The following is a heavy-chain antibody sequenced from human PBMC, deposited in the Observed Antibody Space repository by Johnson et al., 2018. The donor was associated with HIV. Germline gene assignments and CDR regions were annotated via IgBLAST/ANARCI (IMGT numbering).Heavy chain of an antibody. J-gene: IGHJ3*02. CDR2: ISYDGSNK. V-gene: IGHV3-30*04. Sequence: QVQLVESGGGLVQPGRSLRLSCVVSGFTYSSYAMHWVRQAPGKGLEWVAVISYDGSNKYYADSVKGRFTISRDNSKNTLYLQMNSLRGEDTAVYYCAKDIGGATDAFDIWGQGTMVTVSS. CDR1: GFTYSSYA. D-gene: IGHD1-26*01. CDR3: AKDIGGATDAFDI.